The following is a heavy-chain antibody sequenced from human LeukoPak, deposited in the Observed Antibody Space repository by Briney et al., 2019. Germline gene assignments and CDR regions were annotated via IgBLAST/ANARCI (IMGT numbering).Heavy chain of an antibody. V-gene: IGHV3-30*03. D-gene: IGHD4-23*01. CDR2: ISYDGSNK. CDR3: ARDPDLMTTVAPDYLETDY. CDR1: GFTFSSYG. J-gene: IGHJ4*02. Sequence: TGGSLRLSCAASGFTFSSYGMHWVRQAPGKGLEWVAVISYDGSNKYYADSVKGRFTISRDNSKNTLYLQMNSLRAEDTAVYYCARDPDLMTTVAPDYLETDYWGQGTLVTVSS.